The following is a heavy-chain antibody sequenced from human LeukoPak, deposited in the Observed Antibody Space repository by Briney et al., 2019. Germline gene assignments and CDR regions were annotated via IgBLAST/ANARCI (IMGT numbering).Heavy chain of an antibody. V-gene: IGHV3-72*01. CDR1: GFIFSDHY. J-gene: IGHJ6*02. CDR3: ARSKAAYAMDV. D-gene: IGHD2-15*01. CDR2: SRDKAHSYTT. Sequence: GGSLRLSCAGSGFIFSDHYMDWVRQAPGKGLEWVGRSRDKAHSYTTEYAASVKGRFTISRDDSKNSLYLQMNSLGTEDTAVYYCARSKAAYAMDVWGQGTTVTVSS.